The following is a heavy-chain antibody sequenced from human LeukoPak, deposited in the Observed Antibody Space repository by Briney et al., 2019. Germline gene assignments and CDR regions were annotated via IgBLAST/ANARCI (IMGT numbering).Heavy chain of an antibody. V-gene: IGHV1-8*01. Sequence: ASVKVSCKASGYTFTSYDINWVRQATGQGLEWMGWMNPNSGNTGYAQKFQGRVTMTRNTSISTAYMELSSLRSEDTTVYYCARVYCSRTSCYVSGQNWFDPWGQGTLVTVSS. D-gene: IGHD2-2*01. CDR3: ARVYCSRTSCYVSGQNWFDP. J-gene: IGHJ5*02. CDR2: MNPNSGNT. CDR1: GYTFTSYD.